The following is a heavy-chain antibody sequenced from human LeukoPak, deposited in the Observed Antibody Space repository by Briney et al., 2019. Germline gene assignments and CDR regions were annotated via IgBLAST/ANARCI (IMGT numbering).Heavy chain of an antibody. CDR3: AKDLGYYDSSGLDYCFDI. Sequence: GGSLRLSCAASGFTFSTYAMSWVRQAPGKGLEWVSAISGSGGSTYYADSVKGRFTISRDNSKNTLYLQMNSLRAEDTAVYYCAKDLGYYDSSGLDYCFDILGQRKMVTVSS. J-gene: IGHJ3*02. D-gene: IGHD3-22*01. CDR1: GFTFSTYA. CDR2: ISGSGGST. V-gene: IGHV3-23*01.